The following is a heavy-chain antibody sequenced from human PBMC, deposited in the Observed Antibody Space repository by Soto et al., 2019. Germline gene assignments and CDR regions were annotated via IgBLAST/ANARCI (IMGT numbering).Heavy chain of an antibody. J-gene: IGHJ4*02. CDR3: VRGGAFKIDY. CDR2: ISSSSSTI. CDR1: GFTLSSYS. V-gene: IGHV3-48*02. Sequence: PGGSLRLSCAASGFTLSSYSMSWARQAPGKGLEWVSYISSSSSTIYYADSVKGRFTISRDNAKNSLYLQMNSLRDEDTAVYYCVRGGAFKIDYWGQGTLVTVSS. D-gene: IGHD3-16*01.